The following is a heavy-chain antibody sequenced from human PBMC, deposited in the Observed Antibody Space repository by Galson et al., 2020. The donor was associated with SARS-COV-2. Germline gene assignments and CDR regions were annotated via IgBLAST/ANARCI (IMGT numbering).Heavy chain of an antibody. D-gene: IGHD1-26*01. CDR2: ISWNSGSI. CDR3: ATHPGELSGYMDV. V-gene: IGHV3-9*01. CDR1: GFTFDDYA. J-gene: IGHJ6*03. Sequence: GGSLRLSCAASGFTFDDYAMHWVRQAPGKGLEWVSGISWNSGSIGYADSVKGRFTISRDNAKNSLYLQMNSLRAEDTALYYCATHPGELSGYMDVWGKGTTVTVSS.